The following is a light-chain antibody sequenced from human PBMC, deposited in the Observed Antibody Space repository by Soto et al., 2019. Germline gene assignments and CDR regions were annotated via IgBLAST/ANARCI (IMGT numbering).Light chain of an antibody. V-gene: IGLV1-40*01. J-gene: IGLJ1*01. Sequence: QSVLTQPPSVSGSPGQTVTISCTGSSSNIGAGYDVHWYQQLPGTAPKLLIYGNSNRPSGVPDRFSGSKSGTSASLAITGLQAADEADYYCQSYDSSLSAYVFGTGTKLTVL. CDR2: GNS. CDR3: QSYDSSLSAYV. CDR1: SSNIGAGYD.